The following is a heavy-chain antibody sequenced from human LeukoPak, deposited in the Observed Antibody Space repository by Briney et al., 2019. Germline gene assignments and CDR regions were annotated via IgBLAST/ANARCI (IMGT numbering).Heavy chain of an antibody. D-gene: IGHD6-19*01. Sequence: PSETLSLTCTVSGGSISSYYWSWIRQPPGKGLEWIGYIYYSGSTNYNPSLKSRVTISVDTSKNQFSLKLSSVTAADTAVYYCARVFSGGTYYYYYMDVWGKGTTVTVSS. V-gene: IGHV4-59*01. J-gene: IGHJ6*03. CDR3: ARVFSGGTYYYYYMDV. CDR1: GGSISSYY. CDR2: IYYSGST.